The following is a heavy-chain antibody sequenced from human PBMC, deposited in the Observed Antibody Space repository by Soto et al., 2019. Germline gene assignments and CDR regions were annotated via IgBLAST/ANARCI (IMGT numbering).Heavy chain of an antibody. J-gene: IGHJ6*02. CDR3: ATHVEYTYGSTYYYYAMDV. D-gene: IGHD3-10*01. Sequence: VASVKVSCKVSGYTLTELSMHWVRQAPGKGLEWMGGFDPEEGETIYAQKFQGRVTMTEDTSTDTAYMELSSLRSEDTAVYFCATHVEYTYGSTYYYYAMDVWGQGTTVTVSS. CDR1: GYTLTELS. V-gene: IGHV1-24*01. CDR2: FDPEEGET.